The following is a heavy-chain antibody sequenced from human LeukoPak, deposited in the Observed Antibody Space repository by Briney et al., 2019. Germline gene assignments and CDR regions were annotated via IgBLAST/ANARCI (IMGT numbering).Heavy chain of an antibody. D-gene: IGHD2-21*02. CDR2: IYYSGST. CDR1: GGSISSYY. CDR3: ARLAYCGGDCYYYFDY. J-gene: IGHJ4*02. V-gene: IGHV4-59*08. Sequence: SETLSLTCTVSGGSISSYYWSWIRQPPGKGLERIGYIYYSGSTNYNPSLKSRVTISVDTSKNQFSLKLSSVTAADTAVYYCARLAYCGGDCYYYFDYWGQGTLVTVSS.